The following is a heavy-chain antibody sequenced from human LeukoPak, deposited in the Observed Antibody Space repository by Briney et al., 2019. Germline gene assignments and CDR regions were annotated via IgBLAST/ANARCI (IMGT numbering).Heavy chain of an antibody. CDR2: IYQGGRT. Sequence: PSGTLSLTCAVSGDSMNSSNWWSWVRQSPGKGLEWIGEIYQGGRTNYKSSLKSRVSISVDKSRNQLSLKLTSVTAADTAVCYCARGDASGYPDYWGQGTLVTVSS. CDR3: ARGDASGYPDY. V-gene: IGHV4-4*02. J-gene: IGHJ4*02. D-gene: IGHD3-22*01. CDR1: GDSMNSSNW.